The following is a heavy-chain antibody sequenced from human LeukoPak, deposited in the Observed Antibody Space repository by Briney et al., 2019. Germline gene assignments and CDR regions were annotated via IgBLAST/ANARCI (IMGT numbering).Heavy chain of an antibody. V-gene: IGHV1-18*01. CDR2: ISAYNGNT. CDR1: GYTFTSYG. Sequence: ASVKVSCKASGYTFTSYGISWVRQAPGQGLEWMGWISAYNGNTNYAQKLQGRVTMTTDTPTSTAYMELRSLRFDDTAVYYCARDTPNYDSSGYRLDAFDIWGQGTMVTVSS. D-gene: IGHD3-22*01. CDR3: ARDTPNYDSSGYRLDAFDI. J-gene: IGHJ3*02.